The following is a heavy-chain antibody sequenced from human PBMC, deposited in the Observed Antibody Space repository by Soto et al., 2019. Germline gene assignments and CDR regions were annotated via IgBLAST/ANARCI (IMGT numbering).Heavy chain of an antibody. CDR3: ARDRVTIVRGVIPYSYGMDV. J-gene: IGHJ6*02. Sequence: PGGSLRLSCAASGFTFSSYAMHWVRQAPGKGLEWVAVISYDGSNKYYADSVKGRFTISRDNSKNTLYLQMNSLRAEDTAVYYCARDRVTIVRGVIPYSYGMDVWGQGPTVTGFS. D-gene: IGHD3-10*01. CDR1: GFTFSSYA. V-gene: IGHV3-30-3*01. CDR2: ISYDGSNK.